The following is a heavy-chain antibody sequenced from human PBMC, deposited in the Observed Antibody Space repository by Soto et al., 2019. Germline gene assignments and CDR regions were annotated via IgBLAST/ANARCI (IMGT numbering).Heavy chain of an antibody. Sequence: EVQLVESGGGLVQPGGSLRLSCAASGFTVSDNYMSWVRQAPGKGLEWVSVIYGDGRIYYAGSVKGRFTISRDNSKNTVYLQMNTLRAEDAAVYYCARRIAVTGSSYFDSWGQGTLVTVSS. V-gene: IGHV3-66*01. D-gene: IGHD6-19*01. CDR3: ARRIAVTGSSYFDS. J-gene: IGHJ4*01. CDR1: GFTVSDNY. CDR2: IYGDGRI.